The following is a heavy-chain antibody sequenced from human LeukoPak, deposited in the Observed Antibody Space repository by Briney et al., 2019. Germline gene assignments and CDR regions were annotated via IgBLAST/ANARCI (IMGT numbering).Heavy chain of an antibody. CDR3: ARVDSTGWWHYFDY. Sequence: GGSLRLSCAASGFTVSGNYMSWVRQAPGKGLEWVSVIYSGANTYYADSVKGRFTISTDASKNTLYVQMNSLRAEDTAVYYCARVDSTGWWHYFDYWGQGTLVTVSS. J-gene: IGHJ4*02. D-gene: IGHD6-19*01. V-gene: IGHV3-53*01. CDR2: IYSGANT. CDR1: GFTVSGNY.